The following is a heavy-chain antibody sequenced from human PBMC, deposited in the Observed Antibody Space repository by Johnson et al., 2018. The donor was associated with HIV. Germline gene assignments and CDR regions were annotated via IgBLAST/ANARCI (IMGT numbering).Heavy chain of an antibody. CDR3: ARAERLAGGAFEI. CDR1: GFTFSSYA. CDR2: ISYDGSNK. Sequence: QVQLVESGGGVVQPGRSLRLSCAASGFTFSSYAMHWVRQAPGKGLEWVAVISYDGSNKYYADSVKGRFTISRDNSKNTLYLQMNSLRAEDTAVYYCARAERLAGGAFEIWGQGTMVTVSS. J-gene: IGHJ3*02. V-gene: IGHV3-30-3*01. D-gene: IGHD6-25*01.